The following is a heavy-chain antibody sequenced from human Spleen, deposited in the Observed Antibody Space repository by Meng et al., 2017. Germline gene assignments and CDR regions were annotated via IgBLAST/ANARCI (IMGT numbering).Heavy chain of an antibody. CDR1: GFIFSDYG. CDR3: ARSASGSGWYSDFHFDH. J-gene: IGHJ4*02. V-gene: IGHV3-33*01. Sequence: GESLKISCAASGFIFSDYGMHWVRQAPGKGLEWVAVIWYDGGNEYYARSVEGRFTISRDNSKNTLFLQMKSLRVDDTAVYYCARSASGSGWYSDFHFDHWGQGIQVTGAS. D-gene: IGHD6-19*01. CDR2: IWYDGGNE.